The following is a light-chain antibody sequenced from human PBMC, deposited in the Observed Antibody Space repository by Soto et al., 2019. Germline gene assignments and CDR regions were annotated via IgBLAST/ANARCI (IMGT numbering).Light chain of an antibody. Sequence: QSVLTQPTSASGTPGQRVTISCSGSSSNIGSNYVYWYQQLPGTAPKLLIYRNNQRPSGVPDRFSGAKSGTSASLAISWLRSEDEANYYCAAWDDSLSGVVFGGGTKLTVL. CDR1: SSNIGSNY. V-gene: IGLV1-47*01. CDR2: RNN. J-gene: IGLJ3*02. CDR3: AAWDDSLSGVV.